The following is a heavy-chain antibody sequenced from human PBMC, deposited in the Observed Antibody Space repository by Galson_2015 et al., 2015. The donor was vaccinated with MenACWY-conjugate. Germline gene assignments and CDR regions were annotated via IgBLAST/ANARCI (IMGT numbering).Heavy chain of an antibody. Sequence: SLRLSCAASGFTFSSYAMHWVRQAPGKGLEWVAVISYDGSNKYYADSVKGRFTISRDNSKNTLYLQMNSLRAEDTAVYYCARAVAVAGNWFDPWGQGTLVTVSS. V-gene: IGHV3-30*04. D-gene: IGHD6-19*01. CDR3: ARAVAVAGNWFDP. CDR1: GFTFSSYA. J-gene: IGHJ5*02. CDR2: ISYDGSNK.